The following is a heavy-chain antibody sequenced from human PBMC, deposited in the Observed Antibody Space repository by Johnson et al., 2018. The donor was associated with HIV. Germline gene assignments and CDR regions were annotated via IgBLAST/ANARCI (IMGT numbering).Heavy chain of an antibody. CDR3: AREGNNDLFQRIYAYGDYPTFDI. D-gene: IGHD4-17*01. CDR2: IKEDGSEK. CDR1: GFTISSYW. V-gene: IGHV3-7*01. J-gene: IGHJ3*02. Sequence: VQLVESGGGLVQPGGSLRLSCAASGFTISSYWMSWVRQAPGKGLEWVANIKEDGSEKYYVESLKGRFTISRDNAKNSLYLQMNSLRAEDTAIYCCAREGNNDLFQRIYAYGDYPTFDIWGKGTMVTVSS.